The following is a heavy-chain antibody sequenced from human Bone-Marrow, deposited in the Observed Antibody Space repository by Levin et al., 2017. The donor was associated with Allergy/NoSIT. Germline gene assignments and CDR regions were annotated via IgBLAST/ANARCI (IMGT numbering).Heavy chain of an antibody. CDR1: GFTFSSYA. J-gene: IGHJ4*02. Sequence: TGGSLRLSCAASGFTFSSYAMSWVRQAPGKGLEWVSVITGSGSRIYYADSVKGRFTISRDNSKNTLYLQMNSLRAEDTALYHCAKEFSSSWLPLDYWGQGTLVTVSS. D-gene: IGHD6-13*01. CDR3: AKEFSSSWLPLDY. V-gene: IGHV3-23*01. CDR2: ITGSGSRI.